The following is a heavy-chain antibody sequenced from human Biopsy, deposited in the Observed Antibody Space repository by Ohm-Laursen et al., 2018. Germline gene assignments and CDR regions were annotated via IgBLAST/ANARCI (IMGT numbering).Heavy chain of an antibody. CDR2: VYYTGNT. Sequence: SETLSLTCSVSGGSVGSGTFHWGWIRQPPGKGLEWIGHVYYTGNTNYNPSLKSRVTISMDMSKTQFSLRLSSVTAADTAVYYCVRQGGYFQNWGPGSQVAVSS. CDR3: VRQGGYFQN. V-gene: IGHV4-61*01. J-gene: IGHJ1*01. CDR1: GGSVGSGTFH. D-gene: IGHD5-12*01.